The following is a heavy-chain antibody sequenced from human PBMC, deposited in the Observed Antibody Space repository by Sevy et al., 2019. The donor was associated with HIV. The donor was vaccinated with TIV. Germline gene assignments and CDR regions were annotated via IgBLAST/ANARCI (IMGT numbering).Heavy chain of an antibody. CDR2: VSGSGGST. Sequence: GGSLRLSCAASGFTFSIYAMSWVRQAPGKGLECVSGVSGSGGSTYYADSVKGRFTISRDNFKNTLYLQMNSLRAADTAVYYCAKGAGFRPYYFDYWGQGTLVTVSS. CDR1: GFTFSIYA. V-gene: IGHV3-23*01. J-gene: IGHJ4*02. CDR3: AKGAGFRPYYFDY.